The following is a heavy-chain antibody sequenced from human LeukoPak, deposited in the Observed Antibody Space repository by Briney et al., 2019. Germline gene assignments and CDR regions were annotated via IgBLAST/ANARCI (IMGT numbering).Heavy chain of an antibody. D-gene: IGHD6-13*01. CDR1: GYTFTGYY. CDR2: INPNSGGT. V-gene: IGHV1-2*04. J-gene: IGHJ3*02. Sequence: ASVKVSCKASGYTFTGYYMHWVRQAPGQGLEWMGWINPNSGGTNYAQKFQGWVTMTRDTSISTAYMELSRLRSDDTAVYYCARAHSSSWSRGGAFDIWGQGTMVTVSS. CDR3: ARAHSSSWSRGGAFDI.